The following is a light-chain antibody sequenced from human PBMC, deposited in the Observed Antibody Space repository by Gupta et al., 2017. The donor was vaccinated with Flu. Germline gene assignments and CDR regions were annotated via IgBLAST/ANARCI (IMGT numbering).Light chain of an antibody. CDR2: GNS. CDR1: SSNIGAGYD. J-gene: IGLJ2*01. Sequence: QSVLTQPPSVSGAPGQRVTISCTGSSSNIGAGYDVHWYQQLPGTAPKLLIYGNSNRPSGVPDRFSGSESGTSASLAITGLQAEDEADYYCQSYDSSLSGSVVFGGGTKRTVL. CDR3: QSYDSSLSGSVV. V-gene: IGLV1-40*01.